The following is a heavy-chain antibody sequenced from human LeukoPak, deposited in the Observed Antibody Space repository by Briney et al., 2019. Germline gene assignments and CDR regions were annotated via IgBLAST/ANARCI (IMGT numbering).Heavy chain of an antibody. D-gene: IGHD6-19*01. V-gene: IGHV4-59*01. CDR2: IYYSGST. Sequence: SETLSLTCTVSGGSISSYYWSWIRQPPGKGLEWIGYIYYSGSTNYNPSLKSRVTISVDTSKNQFSLKLSSVTAADTAVYYCARDLGLPLGLGFRYFDYWGQGTLVTVSS. CDR3: ARDLGLPLGLGFRYFDY. CDR1: GGSISSYY. J-gene: IGHJ4*02.